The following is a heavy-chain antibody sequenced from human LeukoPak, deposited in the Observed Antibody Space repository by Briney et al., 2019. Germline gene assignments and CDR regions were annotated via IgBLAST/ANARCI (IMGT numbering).Heavy chain of an antibody. J-gene: IGHJ4*02. CDR2: ISWNSGST. Sequence: GGSLRLSCAASGFTFDDYAMHWVRQAPGKGLEWVSGISWNSGSTGYADSVKGRFTISRDNAKNSLYLQMNSLRAEDTALYYCAKGIAATYKQRFDYWGQGTLVTVSS. CDR3: AKGIAATYKQRFDY. D-gene: IGHD6-13*01. CDR1: GFTFDDYA. V-gene: IGHV3-9*01.